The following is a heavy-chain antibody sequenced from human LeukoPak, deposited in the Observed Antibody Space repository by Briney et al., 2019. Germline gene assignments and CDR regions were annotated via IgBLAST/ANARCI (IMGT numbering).Heavy chain of an antibody. J-gene: IGHJ4*02. V-gene: IGHV3-64*01. CDR2: INANGDST. D-gene: IGHD6-25*01. CDR1: GFTFSSYP. CDR3: ARKAAAGTYYFDY. Sequence: GALRLSCAASGFTFSSYPMHWVRQAPGKGLEYVSSINANGDSTFYANSVKGRFTISRDNSKNTLYLQMGSLKSDDMAVYYCARKAAAGTYYFDYWGQGTLVTVSS.